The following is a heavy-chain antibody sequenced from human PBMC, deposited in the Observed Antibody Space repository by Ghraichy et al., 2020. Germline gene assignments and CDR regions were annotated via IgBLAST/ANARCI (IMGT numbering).Heavy chain of an antibody. D-gene: IGHD5-12*01. Sequence: SGPTLVKPTETLMLTCTVSGFSLNEPRMGVGWIRQPPGKALEWLAHIDEGPYSRVLNSRVTISKDTSKSQVVLTMANMDPGDTATYYCARGLSGYGGYDSWGQGTLVTVSS. V-gene: IGHV2-26*01. CDR2: IDEG. CDR3: ARGLSGYGGYDS. J-gene: IGHJ5*02. CDR1: GFSLNEPRMG.